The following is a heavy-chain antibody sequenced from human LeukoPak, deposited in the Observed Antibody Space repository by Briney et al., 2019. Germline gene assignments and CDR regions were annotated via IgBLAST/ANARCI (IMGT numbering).Heavy chain of an antibody. CDR3: ARLSGTYSRGGDH. D-gene: IGHD1-26*01. CDR2: ISGSGYAI. J-gene: IGHJ4*02. V-gene: IGHV3-11*01. Sequence: GGSLRLSCTASGFTFSDFHMSWIRQAPGKGLERVSHISGSGYAIHHPGSVKGRFTISRDNAKNSLYLQMSSLRVEDSAVYYCARLSGTYSRGGDHWGQGTLVTVSS. CDR1: GFTFSDFH.